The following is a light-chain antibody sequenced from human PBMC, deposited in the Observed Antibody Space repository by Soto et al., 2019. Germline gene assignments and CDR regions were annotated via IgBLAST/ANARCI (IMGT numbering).Light chain of an antibody. CDR2: GAS. V-gene: IGKV3D-15*01. CDR1: QSVSSSY. J-gene: IGKJ4*01. Sequence: EVVLTQSPGTLSLSPGERATLSCRASQSVSSSYFAWYQQKPGQAPRLLIYGASSTATATPARFSGSGSGTELTLTISSLQSEDFAVYYCQQYNHWPPLTFGGGTKVEIK. CDR3: QQYNHWPPLT.